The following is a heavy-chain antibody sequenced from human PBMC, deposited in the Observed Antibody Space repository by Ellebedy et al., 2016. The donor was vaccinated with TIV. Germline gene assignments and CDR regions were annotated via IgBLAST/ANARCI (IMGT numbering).Heavy chain of an antibody. CDR2: GYT. CDR3: AKGSFPFGDKSERIYSIQY. Sequence: GESLKISCTASGFIVSTNHMTWVRHAPGKGLEWVGGYTNYADSVTGRFTISTHNSRNTLYLQMTNLRTEDTAVYYCAKGSFPFGDKSERIYSIQYWGQGTLVTVSS. J-gene: IGHJ4*02. D-gene: IGHD3-10*01. CDR1: GFIVSTNH. V-gene: IGHV3-53*04.